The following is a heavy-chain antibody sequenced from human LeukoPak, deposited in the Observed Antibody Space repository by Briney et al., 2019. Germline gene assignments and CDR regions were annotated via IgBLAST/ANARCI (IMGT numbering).Heavy chain of an antibody. Sequence: PSETLSLTCTVSGGSFSSGSYYWSWIRQPPGKGLEWIGYIYYSASTNYNPSLKNRVTISVDTSNNQFSLKLSSVTAADTAVYYCARGSRGYSYGWGQGTLVTVSS. CDR1: GGSFSSGSYY. CDR2: IYYSAST. CDR3: ARGSRGYSYG. D-gene: IGHD5-18*01. V-gene: IGHV4-61*01. J-gene: IGHJ4*02.